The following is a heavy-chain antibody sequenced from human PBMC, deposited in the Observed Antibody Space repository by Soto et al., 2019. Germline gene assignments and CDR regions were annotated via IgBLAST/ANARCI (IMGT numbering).Heavy chain of an antibody. CDR3: ARDREHIVVVTAIWADAFDI. J-gene: IGHJ3*02. Sequence: GGSLRLSCAASGFTFSSYWMHWVRQAPGKGLVWVSRINSDGSSTSYADSVKGRFTISRDNAKNTLYLQMNSLRAEDTAVYYCARDREHIVVVTAIWADAFDIWGQGTMVTVSS. V-gene: IGHV3-74*01. CDR2: INSDGSST. CDR1: GFTFSSYW. D-gene: IGHD2-21*02.